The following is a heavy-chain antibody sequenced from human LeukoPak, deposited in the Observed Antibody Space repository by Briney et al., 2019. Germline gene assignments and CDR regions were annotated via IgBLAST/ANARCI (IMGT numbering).Heavy chain of an antibody. D-gene: IGHD2-15*01. CDR1: GHTLWHSQ. CDR2: VYLDDNDS. Sequence: GGPLRLPCILCGHTLWHSQELCLRHAPGKGLVWVSRVYLDDNDSTYADSVKSRLTISRDNAKTTLYLQMNSLRGQDTVVFYWTRGGIGGSSLDDWGQGALITVSS. V-gene: IGHV3-74*03. J-gene: IGHJ4*02. CDR3: TRGGIGGSSLDD.